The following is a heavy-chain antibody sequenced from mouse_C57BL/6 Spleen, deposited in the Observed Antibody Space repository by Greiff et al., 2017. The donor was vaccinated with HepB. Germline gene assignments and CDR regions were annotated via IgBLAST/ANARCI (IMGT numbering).Heavy chain of an antibody. CDR1: GYTFTDYY. J-gene: IGHJ3*01. CDR2: IFPGSGST. Sequence: QVHVKQSGPELVKPGASVKISCKASGYTFTDYYINWVKQRPGQGLEWIGWIFPGSGSTYYNEKFKGKATLTVDKSSSTAYMLLSSLTSEDSAVYFCARSYYYGSSPAWFAYWGQGTLVTVSA. V-gene: IGHV1-75*01. D-gene: IGHD1-1*01. CDR3: ARSYYYGSSPAWFAY.